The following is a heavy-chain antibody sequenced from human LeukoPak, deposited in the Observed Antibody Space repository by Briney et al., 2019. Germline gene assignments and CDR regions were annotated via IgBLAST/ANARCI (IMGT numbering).Heavy chain of an antibody. V-gene: IGHV3-7*01. CDR1: GFTFTNYA. CDR3: ATERAGERPRPLLSYYYMDV. Sequence: PGGSLRLSCAASGFTFTNYAMSWVRQAPGKGLEWVANIKQDGSEKHYVDSVKGRFTISRDNAKNSLYLQMNSLRAEDTAVYYCATERAGERPRPLLSYYYMDVWGKGTTVTISS. D-gene: IGHD3-16*01. CDR2: IKQDGSEK. J-gene: IGHJ6*03.